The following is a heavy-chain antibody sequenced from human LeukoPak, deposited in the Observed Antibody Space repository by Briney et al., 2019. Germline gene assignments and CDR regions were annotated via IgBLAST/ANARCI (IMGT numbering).Heavy chain of an antibody. Sequence: GGSLRLSCAASGFAFSTYWMHWVRQTPGKGLVWVSRVNNDGSGTSYADSVKGRFTISRDNAKNTLYLQMNSLRAEDTAVYYCARAQGATDYWGQGTLVTVSS. CDR1: GFAFSTYW. V-gene: IGHV3-74*01. D-gene: IGHD1-26*01. J-gene: IGHJ4*02. CDR2: VNNDGSGT. CDR3: ARAQGATDY.